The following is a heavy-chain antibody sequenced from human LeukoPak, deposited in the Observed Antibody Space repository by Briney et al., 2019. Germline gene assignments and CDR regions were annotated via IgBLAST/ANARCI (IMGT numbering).Heavy chain of an antibody. CDR2: IIPIFGTA. CDR1: GGTFSSYT. Sequence: SVKVSCKASGGTFSSYTISWVRQAPGQGLEWMGGIIPIFGTANYAQKFQGRVTITADESTSTAYMELSSLRSEDTAVYYCATSLEADPYCSSTSCYGSYYYYGMDVWGQGTTVTVSS. CDR3: ATSLEADPYCSSTSCYGSYYYYGMDV. D-gene: IGHD2-2*01. J-gene: IGHJ6*02. V-gene: IGHV1-69*13.